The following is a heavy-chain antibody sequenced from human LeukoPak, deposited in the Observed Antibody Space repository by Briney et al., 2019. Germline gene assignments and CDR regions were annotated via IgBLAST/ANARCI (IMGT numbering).Heavy chain of an antibody. CDR2: IYYSGST. D-gene: IGHD2-21*01. Sequence: SETLSLTCTVSGGSLSGYYWSWIRQPPGRALEWIGYIYYSGSTSYNPSLQSRVTMSVDTSKNQVSLKVNSVTAADTAVYYCARGDVVIYYFDHWGQGTLVTVSS. J-gene: IGHJ4*02. CDR3: ARGDVVIYYFDH. V-gene: IGHV4-59*01. CDR1: GGSLSGYY.